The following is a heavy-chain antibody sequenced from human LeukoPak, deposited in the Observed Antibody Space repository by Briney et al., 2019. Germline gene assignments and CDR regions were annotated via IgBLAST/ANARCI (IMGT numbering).Heavy chain of an antibody. J-gene: IGHJ6*03. CDR2: IYTSGST. CDR3: ARECGAPYYYDSSGYYSYYYYYYMDV. V-gene: IGHV4-61*02. Sequence: TASETLSLTCTVSGGSISSGSYYWSWIRQPAGKGLEWIGRIYTSGSTNYNPSLKSRVTIPVDTSKNQFSLKLSSVTAADTAVYYCARECGAPYYYDSSGYYSYYYYYYMDVWGKGTTVTISS. D-gene: IGHD3-22*01. CDR1: GGSISSGSYY.